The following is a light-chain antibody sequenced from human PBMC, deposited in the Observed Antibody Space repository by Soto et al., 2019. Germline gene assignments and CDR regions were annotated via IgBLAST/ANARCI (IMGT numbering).Light chain of an antibody. J-gene: IGKJ1*01. CDR1: QSVTNNF. V-gene: IGKV3-20*01. Sequence: EIVLTQSPGTLSLSPGERATLSFMASQSVTNNFLAWYQQKPGQAPRLLISRASSRATGIPDRFSGSGSGTDFTLTISRLEPEDFAVYYCQQYGDSTGWTFGQGTKVDI. CDR2: RAS. CDR3: QQYGDSTGWT.